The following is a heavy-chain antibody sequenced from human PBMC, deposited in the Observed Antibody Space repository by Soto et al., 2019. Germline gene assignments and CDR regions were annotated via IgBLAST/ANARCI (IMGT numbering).Heavy chain of an antibody. V-gene: IGHV3-48*02. CDR1: GFTFSSYS. CDR2: ISSSSSTI. CDR3: ARDIGYCISTSCYEYFQH. Sequence: PGGSLRLSCAASGFTFSSYSMNWVRQAPGKGLEWVSYISSSSSTIYYADTVKGRFTISRDNAKNSLYLQMNSLRDEDTAVYYCARDIGYCISTSCYEYFQHWGQGTLVTVSS. D-gene: IGHD2-2*01. J-gene: IGHJ1*01.